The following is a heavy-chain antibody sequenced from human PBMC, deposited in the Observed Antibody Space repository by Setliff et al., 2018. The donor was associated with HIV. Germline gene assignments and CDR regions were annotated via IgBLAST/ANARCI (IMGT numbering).Heavy chain of an antibody. CDR1: GYTLTELS. CDR2: FDPEDGET. Sequence: EASVKVSCKVSGYTLTELSVHWVRQAPGEGLEWMGGFDPEDGETIYAEKFQGGVTMTEDTATDTAYMELSSLRSEDTAEYYCAREAYRLPWIDNWGQGTLVTVLL. CDR3: AREAYRLPWIDN. V-gene: IGHV1-24*01. D-gene: IGHD1-1*01. J-gene: IGHJ4*02.